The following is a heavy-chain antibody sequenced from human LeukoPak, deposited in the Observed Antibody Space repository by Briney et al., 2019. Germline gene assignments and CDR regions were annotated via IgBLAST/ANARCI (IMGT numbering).Heavy chain of an antibody. J-gene: IGHJ4*02. CDR2: MNPNSGNT. CDR3: ARGLSPAAIENGFDY. D-gene: IGHD2-2*02. V-gene: IGHV1-8*01. Sequence: ASVKVSCKASGYTFTSYDINWVRQATGQGLEWMGWMNPNSGNTGYAKKFQGRVTMTRNTSISTAYMELSSLRSEDTAVYYCARGLSPAAIENGFDYWGQGTLVTVSS. CDR1: GYTFTSYD.